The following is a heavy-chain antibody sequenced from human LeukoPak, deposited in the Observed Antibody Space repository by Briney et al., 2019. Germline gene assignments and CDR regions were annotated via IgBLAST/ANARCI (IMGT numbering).Heavy chain of an antibody. D-gene: IGHD3-16*01. J-gene: IGHJ3*02. CDR2: ISTTSSTI. CDR3: ASLFGTADAFDI. CDR1: GFTFSSYG. V-gene: IGHV3-48*01. Sequence: QPGGSLRLSCAASGFTFSSYGMNWVRQAPGKGLEWVSYISTTSSTIYYADSVKGRFTMSRDNAKNSLYLQMNSLRAEDTAVYYCASLFGTADAFDIWGQGTMVTVSS.